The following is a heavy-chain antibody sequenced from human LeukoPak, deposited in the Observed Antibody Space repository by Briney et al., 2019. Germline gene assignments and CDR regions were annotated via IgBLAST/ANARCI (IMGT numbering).Heavy chain of an antibody. CDR3: AKSAGYSSSWFVN. V-gene: IGHV3-23*01. CDR1: GFTFSTYA. J-gene: IGHJ4*02. D-gene: IGHD6-13*01. Sequence: GGSLRLSCAASGFTFSTYAMSWVRQAPGKGLEWVSGISGNGAITNHADSVKGRLTISRDNSKNTLYLQMNSLTAEDTAVYYCAKSAGYSSSWFVNWGQGALVTVSS. CDR2: ISGNGAIT.